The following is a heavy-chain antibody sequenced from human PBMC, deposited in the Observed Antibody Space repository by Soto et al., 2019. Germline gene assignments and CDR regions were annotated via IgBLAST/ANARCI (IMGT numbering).Heavy chain of an antibody. V-gene: IGHV5-10-1*01. CDR2: IDPSDSQT. CDR1: GSSFAGYW. Sequence: GESLKISCKGSGSSFAGYWITWVRQKPGKGPEWMGRIDPSDSQTYYSPSFRGHVTISVTKSITTVFLQWSSLRASDTAMYYCARQIYDSDTGPNFQYYFDSWGQGTPVTVSS. CDR3: ARQIYDSDTGPNFQYYFDS. D-gene: IGHD3-22*01. J-gene: IGHJ4*02.